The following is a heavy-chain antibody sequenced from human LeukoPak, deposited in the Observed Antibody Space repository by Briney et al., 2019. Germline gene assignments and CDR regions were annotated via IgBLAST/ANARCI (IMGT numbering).Heavy chain of an antibody. CDR3: ARVGGPLRFLEWLSRGYFDY. CDR1: GGSFSGYY. V-gene: IGHV4-34*01. J-gene: IGHJ4*02. Sequence: SETLSLTCAVYGGSFSGYYWSWIRQPPGKGLEWIGEINHSGSTNYNPSLKSRVTISVDTSKNQFSLKLSSVTAADTAVYYCARVGGPLRFLEWLSRGYFDYWGQGTLVTVSS. CDR2: INHSGST. D-gene: IGHD3-3*01.